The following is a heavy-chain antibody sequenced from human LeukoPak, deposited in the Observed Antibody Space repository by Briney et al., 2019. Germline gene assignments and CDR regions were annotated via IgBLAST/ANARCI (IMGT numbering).Heavy chain of an antibody. D-gene: IGHD3-10*01. CDR2: IYSGGST. V-gene: IGHV3-53*01. CDR1: GFTVSSNY. J-gene: IGHJ4*02. Sequence: GSLRLSCAASGFTVSSNYMSWVGQAPGKGLEWVSVIYSGGSTYYADSVKGRFTISRDNSKNTLYLQMNSLRAEDTAVYYCARDSFYGSGSLDYWGQGTLVTVSS. CDR3: ARDSFYGSGSLDY.